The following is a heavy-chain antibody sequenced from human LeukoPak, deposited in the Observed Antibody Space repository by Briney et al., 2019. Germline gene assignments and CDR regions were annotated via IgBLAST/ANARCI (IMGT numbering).Heavy chain of an antibody. J-gene: IGHJ5*02. CDR3: ARQVGYSSSWYSSFSRIWFDP. CDR2: INHSGST. V-gene: IGHV4-34*01. D-gene: IGHD6-13*01. Sequence: SETLSLTCAVYGGSFSGYYWSWIRQPPGKGLEWIGEINHSGSTNYNPSLKSRVTISVDTSKNQFSLKLSSVTAADTAVYYCARQVGYSSSWYSSFSRIWFDPWGQGTLVTVSS. CDR1: GGSFSGYY.